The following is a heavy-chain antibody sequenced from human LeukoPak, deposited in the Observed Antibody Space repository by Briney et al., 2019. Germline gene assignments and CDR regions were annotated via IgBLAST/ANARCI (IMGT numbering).Heavy chain of an antibody. CDR2: ITGSGAYT. V-gene: IGHV3-23*01. CDR3: AKRSSTSSGYFDF. Sequence: GGSLRLSCTASGFTFNNYAMTWVRQAPGKGLEWVSAITGSGAYTNYADSVKGRFTISRDNSKNTIYLQMNSLRAEDTAIYYCAKRSSTSSGYFDFWGRGTLVTVSS. J-gene: IGHJ4*02. D-gene: IGHD3-22*01. CDR1: GFTFNNYA.